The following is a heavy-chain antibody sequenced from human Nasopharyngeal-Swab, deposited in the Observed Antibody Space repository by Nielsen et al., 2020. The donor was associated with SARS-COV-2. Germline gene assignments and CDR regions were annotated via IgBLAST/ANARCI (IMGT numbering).Heavy chain of an antibody. CDR3: AREGTDCSSTSCYAYYYYGMDV. CDR2: INPSGGST. D-gene: IGHD2-2*01. J-gene: IGHJ6*02. V-gene: IGHV1-46*01. CDR1: GGTFSSYA. Sequence: ASVKVSCKASGGTFSSYAISWVRQAPGQGLEWMGIINPSGGSTSYAQKFQGRVTMTRDTSTSTVYMELSSLRSEDTAVYYCAREGTDCSSTSCYAYYYYGMDVWGQGTTVTVSS.